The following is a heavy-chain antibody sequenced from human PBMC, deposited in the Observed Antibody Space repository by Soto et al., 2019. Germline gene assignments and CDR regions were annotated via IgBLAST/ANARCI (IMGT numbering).Heavy chain of an antibody. CDR1: GFAFTDAW. Sequence: PGGSLRLSCEASGFAFTDAWMNWVRQAPGKGLEWVGRIKSETNGGTPDYAAPVEGRFTISRDDSKNTLYLQMNSLKTEDTAVYYCASYPVRYYSASSCYGYFDYWGLGTLVTVSS. V-gene: IGHV3-15*07. CDR3: ASYPVRYYSASSCYGYFDY. J-gene: IGHJ4*02. D-gene: IGHD2-2*01. CDR2: IKSETNGGTP.